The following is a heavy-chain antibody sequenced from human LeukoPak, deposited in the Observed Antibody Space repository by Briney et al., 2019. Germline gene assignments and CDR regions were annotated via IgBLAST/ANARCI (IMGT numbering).Heavy chain of an antibody. J-gene: IGHJ6*02. CDR1: GFTFSDYY. CDR2: ISSSSSYT. D-gene: IGHD6-13*01. V-gene: IGHV3-11*05. CDR3: ARDGRQQLVRSYYYYGMDV. Sequence: GGSLRLSCAASGFTFSDYYMSWIRQAPGKGLEGVSYISSSSSYTNYADSVKGRFTISRDNAKNSLYLQMNSLRAEDTAVYYCARDGRQQLVRSYYYYGMDVWGQGTPVTVSS.